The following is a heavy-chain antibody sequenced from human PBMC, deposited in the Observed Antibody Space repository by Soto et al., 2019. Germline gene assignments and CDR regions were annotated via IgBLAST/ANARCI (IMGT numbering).Heavy chain of an antibody. CDR2: INPSGGST. CDR1: GYTFNSYY. V-gene: IGHV1-46*02. J-gene: IGHJ4*02. D-gene: IGHD5-18*01. CDR3: ARRARGYTFGFYFDY. Sequence: GYTFNSYYLHWVRQAPGQGLEWMGNINPSGGSTNYAQKFQGRVTMTRDTPTRTVYMELSSLRSEDTAVYYCARRARGYTFGFYFDYWGQGTVVTVSS.